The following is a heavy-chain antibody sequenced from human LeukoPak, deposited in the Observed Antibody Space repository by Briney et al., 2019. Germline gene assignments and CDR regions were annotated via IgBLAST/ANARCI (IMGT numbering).Heavy chain of an antibody. CDR3: AREYVVVTAHFDY. J-gene: IGHJ4*02. CDR1: GFTFSSYW. Sequence: GGSLRLSCAASGFTFSSYWMSWVRQAPGKGLGWVANIKQDGSEKYYVDSVKGRFTISRDNAKNSLYLQMNSLRAEDTAVYYCAREYVVVTAHFDYWGQGTLVTVSS. V-gene: IGHV3-7*01. CDR2: IKQDGSEK. D-gene: IGHD2-21*02.